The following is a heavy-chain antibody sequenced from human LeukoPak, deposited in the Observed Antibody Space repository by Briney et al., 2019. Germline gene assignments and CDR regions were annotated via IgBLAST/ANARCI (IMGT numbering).Heavy chain of an antibody. V-gene: IGHV3-15*01. D-gene: IGHD3-10*01. Sequence: GGSLRLSCAASGFTVSSNYMSWVRQAPGKGLEWVGRIKSKTDGGTTDYAAPVKGRFTISRDDSKNTLYLQMNSLKTEDTAVYYCTTDLTVRGAPHYYGMDVWGQGTTVTVSS. CDR2: IKSKTDGGTT. CDR3: TTDLTVRGAPHYYGMDV. J-gene: IGHJ6*02. CDR1: GFTVSSNY.